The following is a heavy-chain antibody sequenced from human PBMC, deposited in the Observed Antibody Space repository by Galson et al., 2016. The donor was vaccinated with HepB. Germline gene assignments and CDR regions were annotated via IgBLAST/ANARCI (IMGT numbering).Heavy chain of an antibody. CDR1: GGSIRSYY. V-gene: IGHV4-59*01. Sequence: ETLSLTCTVSGGSIRSYYWSWIRQPPGKGLEWIGHIYYSGSTNYNPSLKSRVTISVDTSKNQFSLKVSSVTAADTAVYYCARGGDPDYFDYWGQGTLVVVSS. D-gene: IGHD2-21*02. CDR3: ARGGDPDYFDY. CDR2: IYYSGST. J-gene: IGHJ4*02.